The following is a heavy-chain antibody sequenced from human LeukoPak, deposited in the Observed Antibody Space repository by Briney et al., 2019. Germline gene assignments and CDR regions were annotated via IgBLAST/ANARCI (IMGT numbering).Heavy chain of an antibody. D-gene: IGHD6-13*01. Sequence: PSETLSLTCVVYGGSFSGYYWSWIRQPPGKGLEWIGEINHSGSTNYNPSLKSRVTISVDTSKNQFSLKLSSVTAADTAVYYCARGGVAAAGNGGRYFDLWGRGTLVTVSS. J-gene: IGHJ2*01. V-gene: IGHV4-34*01. CDR3: ARGGVAAAGNGGRYFDL. CDR2: INHSGST. CDR1: GGSFSGYY.